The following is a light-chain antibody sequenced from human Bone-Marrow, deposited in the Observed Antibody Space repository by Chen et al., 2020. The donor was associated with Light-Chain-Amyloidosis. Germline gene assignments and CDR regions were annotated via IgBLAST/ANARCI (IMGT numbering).Light chain of an antibody. CDR1: ESLLYRSNNKNY. Sequence: DIVMTQSPDSLAVSLGDRATINCKSSESLLYRSNNKNYLGWYQQKPGQSPKLLMYWASTRESGVPDRFSGSGSGTDFTLTISSLQAEDVAVYYCQQYYSTPYTVGQGTKLEIQ. J-gene: IGKJ2*01. V-gene: IGKV4-1*01. CDR3: QQYYSTPYT. CDR2: WAS.